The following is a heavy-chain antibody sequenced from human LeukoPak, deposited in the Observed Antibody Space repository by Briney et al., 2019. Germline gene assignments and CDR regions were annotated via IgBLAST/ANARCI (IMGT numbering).Heavy chain of an antibody. CDR2: IYYNGNT. V-gene: IGHV4-39*01. Sequence: SETLSLTRTVSGGSISSSTYYRVWIRQPPGKGLEWIGSIYYNGNTYYNPSLKSRVTISVDTSKNQFSLRLSSVTATDRAVYYCASSPGGYCSSASCYTGGYFDYWGQGSLVTVSS. J-gene: IGHJ4*02. CDR3: ASSPGGYCSSASCYTGGYFDY. CDR1: GGSISSSTYY. D-gene: IGHD2-2*02.